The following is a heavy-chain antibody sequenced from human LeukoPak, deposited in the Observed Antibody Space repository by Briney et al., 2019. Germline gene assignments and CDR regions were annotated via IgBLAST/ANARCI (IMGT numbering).Heavy chain of an antibody. V-gene: IGHV3-7*04. Sequence: GGSLRLSCAASGFTFSRFGMHWVPQAPGKGLEWVANIKQGGSEKYYVDSVKGRFTISRDIAKNSLYLQMNSLRAEDTAVYYCARGFYDFWSGHYYYYYMDVWGKGTTVTVSS. J-gene: IGHJ6*03. CDR3: ARGFYDFWSGHYYYYYMDV. D-gene: IGHD3-3*01. CDR2: IKQGGSEK. CDR1: GFTFSRFG.